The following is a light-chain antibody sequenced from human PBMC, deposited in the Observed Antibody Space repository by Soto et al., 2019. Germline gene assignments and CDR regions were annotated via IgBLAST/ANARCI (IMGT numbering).Light chain of an antibody. CDR3: EEYNHWPHGR. CDR1: PFVSSR. Sequence: DIVVTQSPATLSASPGERVTLSCRASPFVSSRLAWYQQRPGQVPRLLIYDTSTRAPGISARFSGSGSGTEFTLTTSSLQSEDFAVYYGEEYNHWPHGRFGPGTAVDIK. V-gene: IGKV3-15*01. CDR2: DTS. J-gene: IGKJ1*01.